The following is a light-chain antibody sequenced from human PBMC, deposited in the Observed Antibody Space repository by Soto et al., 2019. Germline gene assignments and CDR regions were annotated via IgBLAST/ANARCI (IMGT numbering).Light chain of an antibody. Sequence: QSALTQPPSASGSPGQSVTISCTGTSSDVGGYNYVSWYQQHPGKAPKLMIYEVSKRPSGVPDRFSGSKSGNTASLTVSGLHADVEADYYCSSYAGSNRVFGTGTKLTVL. CDR2: EVS. CDR3: SSYAGSNRV. V-gene: IGLV2-8*01. CDR1: SSDVGGYNY. J-gene: IGLJ1*01.